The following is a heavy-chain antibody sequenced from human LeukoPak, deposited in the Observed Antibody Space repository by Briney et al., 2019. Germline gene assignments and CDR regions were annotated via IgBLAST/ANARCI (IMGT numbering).Heavy chain of an antibody. Sequence: GGSLRLSCAASGFTFSSYSMNWVRQAPGKGLEWVSSISSSSSYIYYADSVKGRFTISRDNAKNSLYLQMNSLRAEDTAVYYCARVGDSSGYYFDYWSQGTLVTVSS. D-gene: IGHD6-19*01. V-gene: IGHV3-21*01. CDR3: ARVGDSSGYYFDY. J-gene: IGHJ4*02. CDR1: GFTFSSYS. CDR2: ISSSSSYI.